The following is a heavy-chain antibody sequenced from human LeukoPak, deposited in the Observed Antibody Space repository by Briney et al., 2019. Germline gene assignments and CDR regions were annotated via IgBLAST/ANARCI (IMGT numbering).Heavy chain of an antibody. V-gene: IGHV4-61*02. D-gene: IGHD3-9*01. CDR1: GGSISSGSYY. CDR3: ARFPAYYDILTGYYPKYYFDY. CDR2: IYTSGST. Sequence: SETLSLTCTVSGGSISSGSYYWSWIRQPAGKGLEWIGRIYTSGSTNYNPSLKSRVTISVDTSKNQFSLKLSSVTAADTAVYYCARFPAYYDILTGYYPKYYFDYWGQGTLVTVSS. J-gene: IGHJ4*02.